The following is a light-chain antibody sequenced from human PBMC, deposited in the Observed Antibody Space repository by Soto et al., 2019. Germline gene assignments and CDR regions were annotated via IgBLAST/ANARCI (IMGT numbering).Light chain of an antibody. Sequence: DXVMTQSPLSLPVTPGEPASISCRSSQSLLFSNGYNYLDWYLQKPGQSPQLLISLGSNRAPGVPDRFSGSGSGTDFTLKISRVEAEDVGVYYCMQGVQTPFTFGPGTKVDIK. CDR2: LGS. J-gene: IGKJ3*01. CDR1: QSLLFSNGYNY. V-gene: IGKV2-28*01. CDR3: MQGVQTPFT.